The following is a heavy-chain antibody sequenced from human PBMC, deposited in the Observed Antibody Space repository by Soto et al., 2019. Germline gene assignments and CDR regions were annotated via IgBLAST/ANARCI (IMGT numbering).Heavy chain of an antibody. CDR2: ISYDGSNK. V-gene: IGHV3-30-3*01. Sequence: QVQLVESGGGVVQTGRSLRLSCAASGFTFSSYAMHWVRQAPGKGLEWVAVISYDGSNKYYADSVKGRFTISRDNSKNTLYLQMNSLRAEDTAVYYCARGLDDSSGYSLDYWGQGTLVTVSS. D-gene: IGHD3-22*01. CDR1: GFTFSSYA. CDR3: ARGLDDSSGYSLDY. J-gene: IGHJ4*02.